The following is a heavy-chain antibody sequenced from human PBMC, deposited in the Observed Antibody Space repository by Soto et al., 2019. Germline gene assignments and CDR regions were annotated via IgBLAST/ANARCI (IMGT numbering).Heavy chain of an antibody. J-gene: IGHJ6*03. V-gene: IGHV3-21*01. CDR2: ISSSSSYI. CDR1: GFTFSSYS. Sequence: GGSLRLSCAASGFTFSSYSMNWVRQAPGKGLEWVSSISSSSSYIYYADSVKGRFTISRDNAKNSLYLQMNSLRAEDTAVYYCARAGYSGYNFLVYYYYYMDVWGKGTTVTVSS. D-gene: IGHD5-12*01. CDR3: ARAGYSGYNFLVYYYYYMDV.